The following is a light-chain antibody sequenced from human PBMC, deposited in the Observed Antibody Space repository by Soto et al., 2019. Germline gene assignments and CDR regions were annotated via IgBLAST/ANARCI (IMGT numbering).Light chain of an antibody. CDR3: QQLRMYPST. CDR2: AAS. Sequence: IQLTQSPSSLSASVGDRVTITCRASQDIAIYLAWYQQKPGEAPKLLIYAASTLYGGVPSRFSGSGSGTAFALTITSLQAEDFDTYYCQQLRMYPSTFGGGNKVEI. J-gene: IGKJ4*01. V-gene: IGKV1-9*01. CDR1: QDIAIY.